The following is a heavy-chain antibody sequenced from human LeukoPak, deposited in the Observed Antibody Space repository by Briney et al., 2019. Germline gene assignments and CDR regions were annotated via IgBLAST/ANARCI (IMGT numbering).Heavy chain of an antibody. D-gene: IGHD4-17*01. CDR1: GFTFSSYG. V-gene: IGHV3-23*01. CDR2: IRGIRGTYST. J-gene: IGHJ3*02. CDR3: GRDPNGDYIGAFDM. Sequence: GGSLRLSCAASGFTFSSYGMHWVRQAPGKGLEWVSAIRGIRGTYSTEYADSVKDRFTISRDNSKSTLYLQMNSLRAEDTAVYYCGRDPNGDYIGAFDMWGQGTVVTVSS.